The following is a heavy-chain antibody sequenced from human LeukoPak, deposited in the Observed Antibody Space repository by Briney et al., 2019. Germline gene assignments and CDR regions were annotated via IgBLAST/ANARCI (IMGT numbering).Heavy chain of an antibody. J-gene: IGHJ4*02. CDR1: GGSISSYY. V-gene: IGHV4-4*07. Sequence: SETLSLTCTVSGGSISSYYWSWIRQPAGKGLEWIGRIYTSGSTNYNPSLKSRVTMSVDTSKNQFSLKLSSVTAADTAVYYCARGGPTVVTHPIDYWGQGTLVTVSS. CDR2: IYTSGST. CDR3: ARGGPTVVTHPIDY. D-gene: IGHD4-23*01.